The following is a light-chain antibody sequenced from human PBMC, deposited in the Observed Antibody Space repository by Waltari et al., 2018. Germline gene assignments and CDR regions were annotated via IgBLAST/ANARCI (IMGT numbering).Light chain of an antibody. CDR3: LAWDGRTQWV. Sequence: SYELTQPPSVSVSPGQTATITCSGDNLGGKFTSWYQQKPGQSPLTIMYQDRTRPSGIPGRFSGSNSGNTATLTISGTQAMDEADYYCLAWDGRTQWVFGPGTKVAVL. CDR2: QDR. CDR1: NLGGKF. V-gene: IGLV3-1*01. J-gene: IGLJ1*01.